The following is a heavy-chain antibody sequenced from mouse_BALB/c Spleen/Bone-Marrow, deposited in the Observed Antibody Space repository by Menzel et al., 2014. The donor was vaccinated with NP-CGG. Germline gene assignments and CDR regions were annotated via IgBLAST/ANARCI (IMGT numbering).Heavy chain of an antibody. CDR3: ARDYYGSSDY. CDR2: INSNGGST. J-gene: IGHJ2*01. D-gene: IGHD1-1*01. CDR1: GFTFSSYG. V-gene: IGHV5-6-3*01. Sequence: EVKLMESGGGLVQPGGSLKLSCAASGFTFSSYGMSWVRQTPDKRLELVATINSNGGSTYYPDSVKGRFTISRDNAKNTLYLQMSSLKSEDTAMYYCARDYYGSSDYWDQGTTLTVSS.